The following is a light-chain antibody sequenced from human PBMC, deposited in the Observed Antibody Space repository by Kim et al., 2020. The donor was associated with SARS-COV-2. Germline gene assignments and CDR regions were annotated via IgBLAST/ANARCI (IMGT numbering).Light chain of an antibody. CDR1: SSDVGAYNF. V-gene: IGLV2-14*03. J-gene: IGLJ1*01. CDR3: GSYISSSDLYV. Sequence: QSIAISCTGTSSDVGAYNFVSWYQQHPGKAPKLMIYDVTKRPSGVSNRFSGSKSGNTASLIISGLQAEDEADYFCGSYISSSDLYVFGSGTKVTVL. CDR2: DVT.